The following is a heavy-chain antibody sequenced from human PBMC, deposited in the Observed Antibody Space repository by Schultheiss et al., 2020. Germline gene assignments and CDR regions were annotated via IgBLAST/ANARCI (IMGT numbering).Heavy chain of an antibody. D-gene: IGHD4-17*01. CDR2: IWYDGSNK. V-gene: IGHV3-33*08. CDR3: ARGMTTVTLDYYYYYGMDV. J-gene: IGHJ6*02. Sequence: GGSLRLSCAASGFTFSDYYMSWVRQAPGKGLEWVAVIWYDGSNKYYADSVKGRFTLSRDNSKSSLYLQMNSLRDEDTAVYYCARGMTTVTLDYYYYYGMDVWGQGTTVTVSS. CDR1: GFTFSDYY.